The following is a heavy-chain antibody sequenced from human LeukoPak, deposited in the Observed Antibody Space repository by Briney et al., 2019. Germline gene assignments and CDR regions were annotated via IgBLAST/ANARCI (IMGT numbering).Heavy chain of an antibody. V-gene: IGHV1-69*13. CDR1: GYTFTSYA. CDR2: IIPIFGTA. Sequence: SVKVSCKASGYTFTSYAMHWVRQAPGQRLEWMGGIIPIFGTANYAQKFQGRVTITADESTSTAYMELSSLRSEDTAVYYCASRYSSSFLRYYYMDVWGKGTTVTVSS. J-gene: IGHJ6*03. D-gene: IGHD6-13*01. CDR3: ASRYSSSFLRYYYMDV.